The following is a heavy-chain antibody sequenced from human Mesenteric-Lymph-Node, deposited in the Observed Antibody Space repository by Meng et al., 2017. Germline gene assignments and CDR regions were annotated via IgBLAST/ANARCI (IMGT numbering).Heavy chain of an antibody. CDR2: MYHSGTT. Sequence: QLKESGPGLVKPSGTLSLTCVGSGGSISSSYWWTWVRQSPGKGLEWIGEMYHSGTTNYNPSLKSRVTISMGKSNNQLSLKLNSVTAADTAVYYCATQESRDGHNPYWGQGTLVTVSS. J-gene: IGHJ4*02. CDR1: GGSISSSYW. D-gene: IGHD5-24*01. CDR3: ATQESRDGHNPY. V-gene: IGHV4-4*02.